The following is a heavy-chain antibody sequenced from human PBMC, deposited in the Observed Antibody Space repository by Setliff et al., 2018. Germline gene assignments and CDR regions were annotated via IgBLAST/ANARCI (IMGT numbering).Heavy chain of an antibody. CDR1: GYTLTELS. Sequence: ASVKVSCKVSGYTLTELSMHWVRQAPRKGLEWMGGFDPEDGETIYAQKFQGRVTMTEDTSTDTAYMELSSLRSEDTAVYYCATGGLLWFGELSGGAFDIWGQGTMVTVSS. J-gene: IGHJ3*02. CDR2: FDPEDGET. V-gene: IGHV1-24*01. CDR3: ATGGLLWFGELSGGAFDI. D-gene: IGHD3-10*01.